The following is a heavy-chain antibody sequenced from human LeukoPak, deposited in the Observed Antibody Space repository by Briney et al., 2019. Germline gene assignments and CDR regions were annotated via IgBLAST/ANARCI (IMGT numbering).Heavy chain of an antibody. V-gene: IGHV5-51*01. CDR2: IYPGDSDT. CDR3: ARVGGRYSSGWYPMDV. D-gene: IGHD6-19*01. CDR1: GYSFTSYW. Sequence: GESLKISCKGSGYSFTSYWIGWVRQLPGKGLEWMGIIYPGDSDTRYSPSFQGQVTISADKSISTAYLQWSSLKASDTAMYYCARVGGRYSSGWYPMDVWGKGTTVTVSS. J-gene: IGHJ6*03.